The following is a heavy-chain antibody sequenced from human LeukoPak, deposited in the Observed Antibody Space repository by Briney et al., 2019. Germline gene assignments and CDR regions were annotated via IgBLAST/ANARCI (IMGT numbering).Heavy chain of an antibody. J-gene: IGHJ1*01. Sequence: PGGSLRLSCAASGFSFIDYYMSRIRQAPGKGLEWVSYISSSGSTIYYADSVKGRFTISMDNAKNSLYLQMNSLRAEDTAVYYCARSPRYYDSIGFEYLQHGGQGTLVTVSS. D-gene: IGHD3-22*01. CDR3: ARSPRYYDSIGFEYLQH. CDR2: ISSSGSTI. V-gene: IGHV3-11*04. CDR1: GFSFIDYY.